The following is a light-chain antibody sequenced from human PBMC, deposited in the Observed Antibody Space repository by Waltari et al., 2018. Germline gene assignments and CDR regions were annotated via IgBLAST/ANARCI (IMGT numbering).Light chain of an antibody. Sequence: DIQMTQSPSSLSASAGDRVTITCRASQGISSYLNWYQQKPGSAPKRLIYAASTLESGVPSRFSGSGSGTDFTLTISSLQPEDFATYYCLQYNTNPYTFGPGTKLDI. CDR2: AAS. CDR3: LQYNTNPYT. J-gene: IGKJ3*01. CDR1: QGISSY. V-gene: IGKV1-17*01.